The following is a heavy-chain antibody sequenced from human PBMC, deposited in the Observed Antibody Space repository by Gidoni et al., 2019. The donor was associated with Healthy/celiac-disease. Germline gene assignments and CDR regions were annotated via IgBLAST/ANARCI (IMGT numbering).Heavy chain of an antibody. CDR2: IIPIFGTA. CDR1: GGTFSSYA. D-gene: IGHD6-13*01. V-gene: IGHV1-69*01. CDR3: ARKGIAAAGLYYYGMDV. Sequence: QVQLVQSGAEVKKPGSSVKVSCKASGGTFSSYAISWVRQAPGQGLEWMGGIIPIFGTANYAQKFQGRVTITADESTSTAYMELSSLRSEDTAVYYCARKGIAAAGLYYYGMDVWGQGTTVTVSS. J-gene: IGHJ6*02.